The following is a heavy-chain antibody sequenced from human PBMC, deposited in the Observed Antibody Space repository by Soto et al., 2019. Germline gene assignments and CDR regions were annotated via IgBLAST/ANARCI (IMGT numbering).Heavy chain of an antibody. CDR2: IYYSGST. V-gene: IGHV4-39*01. J-gene: IGHJ4*02. D-gene: IGHD1-26*01. CDR3: ARFSLGSGSYFPDY. CDR1: GGSISSSSYY. Sequence: SETLSLTCTVSGGSISSSSYYWGWIRQPPGKGLEWIGSIYYSGSTYYNPSLKSRVTISVDTSKNQFSLKLSSVTAADTAVYYCARFSLGSGSYFPDYWGQGTLVTAPQ.